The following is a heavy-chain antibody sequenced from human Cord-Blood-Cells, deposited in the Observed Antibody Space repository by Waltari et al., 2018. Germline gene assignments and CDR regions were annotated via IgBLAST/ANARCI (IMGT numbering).Heavy chain of an antibody. Sequence: QVQLQESGPGLVKPSETLSLTCAVSGYSISSGYYWGWIRQPPGKGLEWIGSIYHSGSTYYNPSLKSRVTISVDTSKNQFSLKLSSVTAADMAVYYCARDRYSYGYNAFDIWGQGTMVTVSS. J-gene: IGHJ3*02. CDR1: GYSISSGYY. D-gene: IGHD5-18*01. CDR2: IYHSGST. CDR3: ARDRYSYGYNAFDI. V-gene: IGHV4-38-2*02.